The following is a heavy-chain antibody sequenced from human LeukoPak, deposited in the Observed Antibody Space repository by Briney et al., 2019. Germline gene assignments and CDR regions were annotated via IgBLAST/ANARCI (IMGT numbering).Heavy chain of an antibody. D-gene: IGHD1-26*01. CDR1: GYTFTDYF. J-gene: IGHJ5*02. V-gene: IGHV1-46*01. CDR3: ARDNSVGDYAWWFDP. Sequence: ASVKVSCKASGYTFTDYFMHWVRQAPGQGLEWMGLINPSGGTTRYAQKFQGRVTMTRDLSTSTDYMELSSLRSDDTAVYFCARDNSVGDYAWWFDPWGQGTLDTVSS. CDR2: INPSGGTT.